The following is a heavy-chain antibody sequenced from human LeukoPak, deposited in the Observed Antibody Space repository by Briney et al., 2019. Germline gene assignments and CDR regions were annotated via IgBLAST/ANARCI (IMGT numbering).Heavy chain of an antibody. V-gene: IGHV4-61*02. J-gene: IGHJ4*02. CDR1: GGSINSGNYY. D-gene: IGHD4-11*01. CDR2: IHPSGST. Sequence: SETLSLTCTVSGGSINSGNYYWSWIRQPAGKGLEWIGRIHPSGSTNYNPSLKSRVTISVDTSKNQFSLKVSSVTAADTAVYYCARVWLTTVFSFDYWGQGTLVTVSS. CDR3: ARVWLTTVFSFDY.